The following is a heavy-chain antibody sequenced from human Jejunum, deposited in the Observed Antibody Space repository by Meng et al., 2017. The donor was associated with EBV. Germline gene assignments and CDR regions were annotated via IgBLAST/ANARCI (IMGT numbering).Heavy chain of an antibody. CDR2: INPHSGDA. Sequence: QSVHSGSSAETTVALFTVSCGDAAYAIAGYYMHLVRQDPGQGLEWMERINPHSGDANSAQKFHGRVTMTRDTSISTAYMELSRLRSDDTAVYYCAREGLVGDLRYFDLWGRGTLVTVSS. CDR1: AYAIAGYY. V-gene: IGHV1-2*06. CDR3: AREGLVGDLRYFDL. J-gene: IGHJ2*01. D-gene: IGHD3-16*01.